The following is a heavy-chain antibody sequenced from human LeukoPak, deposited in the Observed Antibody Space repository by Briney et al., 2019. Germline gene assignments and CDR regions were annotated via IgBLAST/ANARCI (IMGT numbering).Heavy chain of an antibody. CDR3: ARGAGGITGTTWYDY. CDR1: GFTFDDYG. CDR2: INWNGGST. J-gene: IGHJ4*02. V-gene: IGHV3-20*01. Sequence: GGSLRLSCAASGFTFDDYGMSWVRQAPGKGREWVSVINWNGGSTGYADSVKGRFTISRDNAKNSLYLQMNSLRAEDTALYHCARGAGGITGTTWYDYWGQGTLVTVSS. D-gene: IGHD1-7*01.